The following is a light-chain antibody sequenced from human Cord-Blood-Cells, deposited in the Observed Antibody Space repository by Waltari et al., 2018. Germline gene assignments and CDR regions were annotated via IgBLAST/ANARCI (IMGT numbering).Light chain of an antibody. CDR3: QQYNSYST. J-gene: IGKJ2*01. Sequence: DIHMTQPRSTLSSSVAYRVTITCRASQSISSWLAWYQQKPGKAPKLLIYKASSLESGVPSRFSGSGSGTEFTLTISSLQPDDFATYYCQQYNSYSTFGQGTKLEIK. CDR1: QSISSW. V-gene: IGKV1-5*03. CDR2: KAS.